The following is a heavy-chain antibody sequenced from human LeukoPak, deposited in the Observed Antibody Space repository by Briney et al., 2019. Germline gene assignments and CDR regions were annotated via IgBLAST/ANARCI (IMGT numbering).Heavy chain of an antibody. V-gene: IGHV4-61*01. CDR2: IYYSGST. CDR3: ASSGYDWAFDY. J-gene: IGHJ4*02. D-gene: IGHD5-12*01. Sequence: PSETLSLTCTVSGGSVNSGSYYWNWIRQPPGKGLEWIGYIYYSGSTNYNPSLKSRLTVSVDTSKNQFSLKLSSVTAADTAVYYCASSGYDWAFDYWGQGTLVTVSS. CDR1: GGSVNSGSYY.